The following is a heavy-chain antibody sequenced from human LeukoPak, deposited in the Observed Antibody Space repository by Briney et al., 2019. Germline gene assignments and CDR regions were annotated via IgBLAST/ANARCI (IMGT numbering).Heavy chain of an antibody. CDR2: IKQDGSEK. CDR3: ARDEVTFVAYCGGDCYSFDY. V-gene: IGHV3-7*01. CDR1: GFTFSLYW. J-gene: IGHJ4*02. Sequence: GGSLRLSCAASGFTFSLYWMNWVRRAPGKGLEWVANIKQDGSEKNYVDSVKGRFTISRDNSKNTLYLQMNSLRAEDTAVYYCARDEVTFVAYCGGDCYSFDYWGQGTLVTVSS. D-gene: IGHD2-21*02.